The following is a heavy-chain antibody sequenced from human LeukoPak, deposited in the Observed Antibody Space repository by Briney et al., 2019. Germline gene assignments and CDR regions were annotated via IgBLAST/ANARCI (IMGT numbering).Heavy chain of an antibody. CDR3: AKDSPVLTY. Sequence: GGSLSLSWEASGLTVSSFGMGWVRQPQGKGLEWVSAISGGGGSTYYADSVKGRFTISRDNSKNTLYLQMNSLRAEDTAIYYCAKDSPVLTYWGQGTLVTVSS. CDR1: GLTVSSFG. V-gene: IGHV3-23*01. J-gene: IGHJ4*02. CDR2: ISGGGGST.